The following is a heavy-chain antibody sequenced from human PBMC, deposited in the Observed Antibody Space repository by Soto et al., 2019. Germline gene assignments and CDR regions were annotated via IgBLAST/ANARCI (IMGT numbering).Heavy chain of an antibody. Sequence: EVQLLESGGDFVQPGGSLRLSCAASGFSFSNYAMTWVRQAPGKGLEWVSAVTGGGSSTFYADSVKGRFTVSRDNSRKTLYLQMTSLRAEDAAVYYCAKFSATSVSDISAAPDYWGQGTLVTVSS. V-gene: IGHV3-23*01. CDR2: VTGGGSST. CDR1: GFSFSNYA. CDR3: AKFSATSVSDISAAPDY. J-gene: IGHJ4*02.